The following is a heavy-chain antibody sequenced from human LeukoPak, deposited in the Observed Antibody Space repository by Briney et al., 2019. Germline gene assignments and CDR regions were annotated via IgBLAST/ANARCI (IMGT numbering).Heavy chain of an antibody. CDR3: ARDPIRNYDSNPFDP. J-gene: IGHJ5*02. Sequence: GGSLRLSCAASGFTFSSYWMSWVRQAPGKGLEWVANIKQDGSEKSYVDSVRGRFTISRDNAKNSLYLQMTSLRVEDTAVYYCARDPIRNYDSNPFDPWGQGTLVTVSS. V-gene: IGHV3-7*01. CDR2: IKQDGSEK. CDR1: GFTFSSYW. D-gene: IGHD3-22*01.